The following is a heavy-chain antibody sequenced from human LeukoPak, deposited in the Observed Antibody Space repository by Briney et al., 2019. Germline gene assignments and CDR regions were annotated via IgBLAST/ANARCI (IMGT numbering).Heavy chain of an antibody. CDR2: IYSSGST. J-gene: IGHJ4*02. V-gene: IGHV4-59*01. Sequence: SETLSLTCTVSGDSISGYYWSWIRQPPGKGLEWIGFIYSSGSTNYSPSLKSRVTISVDTSKNQFSLKLSSVTAADTAVYYCARVKGWNSSGWYGFDYWGQGTLVTVSP. D-gene: IGHD6-19*01. CDR3: ARVKGWNSSGWYGFDY. CDR1: GDSISGYY.